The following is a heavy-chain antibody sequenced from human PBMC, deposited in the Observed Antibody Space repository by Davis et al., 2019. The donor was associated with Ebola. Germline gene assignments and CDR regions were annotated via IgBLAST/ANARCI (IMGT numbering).Heavy chain of an antibody. CDR1: GYTFTSYG. CDR2: ISAYNGNT. CDR3: ARQQLVDIYYYYYMDV. Sequence: ASVKVSCKASGYTFTSYGISWVRQAPGQGLEWMGWISAYNGNTNYAQKLQGRVTMTTDTSTSTAYMELRSLRSDDTAVYYCARQQLVDIYYYYYMDVWGKGTTVTVSS. V-gene: IGHV1-18*04. D-gene: IGHD6-13*01. J-gene: IGHJ6*03.